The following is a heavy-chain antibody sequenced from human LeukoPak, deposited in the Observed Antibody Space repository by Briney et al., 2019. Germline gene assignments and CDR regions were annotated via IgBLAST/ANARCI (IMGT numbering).Heavy chain of an antibody. J-gene: IGHJ3*02. CDR1: GGSISSGGYS. CDR2: IYHSGST. D-gene: IGHD3-3*01. Sequence: RSSETLSLTCAVSGGSISSGGYSWSWIRQPPGKGLEWIGYIYHSGSTYYNPSLKSRVTISVDRSKNQFSLKLSSVTAADTAVYYCARGYYDFWSGYYPTVGQSDDFDIWGQGTMVTVSS. V-gene: IGHV4-30-2*01. CDR3: ARGYYDFWSGYYPTVGQSDDFDI.